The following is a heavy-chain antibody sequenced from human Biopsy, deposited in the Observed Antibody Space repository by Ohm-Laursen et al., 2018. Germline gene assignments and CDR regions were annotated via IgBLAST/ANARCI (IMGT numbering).Heavy chain of an antibody. D-gene: IGHD4-23*01. V-gene: IGHV4-59*11. CDR1: GGSFTGHY. J-gene: IGHJ1*01. CDR2: ISYTGYT. CDR3: ARGSNEYGGLYFPH. Sequence: LFLTWTVSGGSFTGHYWSWIRQPPGKGLEWIGHISYTGYTSYKSSLKGRVTTSLDTSRKHFSLRLTSLAAADTAVYYCARGSNEYGGLYFPHWGQGTLVTVSS.